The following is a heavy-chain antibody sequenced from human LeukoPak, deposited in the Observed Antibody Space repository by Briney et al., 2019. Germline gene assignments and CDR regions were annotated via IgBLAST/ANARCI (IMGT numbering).Heavy chain of an antibody. Sequence: AETLSLTCAVSGYSISSGYYWGWIRQPPGRGLEGIGSTYHSGSTYYTPSLKSRVTISVDTSKNQFSLKLSSVTAADTAVYYCARQYYDFWSGYSPVGYFQHWGQGTLVTVSS. CDR1: GYSISSGYY. J-gene: IGHJ1*01. CDR2: TYHSGST. D-gene: IGHD3-3*01. CDR3: ARQYYDFWSGYSPVGYFQH. V-gene: IGHV4-38-2*01.